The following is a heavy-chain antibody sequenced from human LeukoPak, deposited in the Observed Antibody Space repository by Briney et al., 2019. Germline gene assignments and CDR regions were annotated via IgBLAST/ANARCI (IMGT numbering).Heavy chain of an antibody. CDR1: GVSISGFY. V-gene: IGHV4-59*01. CDR3: ARDYYDSSGYPGFDY. J-gene: IGHJ4*02. D-gene: IGHD3-22*01. CDR2: INYSGST. Sequence: PSETLSLTCTISGVSISGFYWSWIRQSSGKGLEWIGSINYSGSTDYNPSLKSRVTISVDTSKNQFSLKLSSVTAADTAVYYCARDYYDSSGYPGFDYWGQGTLVTVSS.